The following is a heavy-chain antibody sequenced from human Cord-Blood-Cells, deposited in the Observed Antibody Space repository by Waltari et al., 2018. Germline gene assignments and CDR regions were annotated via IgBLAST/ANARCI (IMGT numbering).Heavy chain of an antibody. CDR2: INPDSGGT. D-gene: IGHD6-6*01. CDR1: GYTFTGYY. CDR3: ARDSSSSIDY. Sequence: QVQLVQSGAEVKKPGASVKVSCKASGYTFTGYYMHWVRQAPGQGLEWMGWINPDSGGTNYAPKFHGRVTMTRDTSISTAYMELSRLRSDDTAVYYCARDSSSSIDYWGQGTLVTVSS. J-gene: IGHJ4*02. V-gene: IGHV1-2*02.